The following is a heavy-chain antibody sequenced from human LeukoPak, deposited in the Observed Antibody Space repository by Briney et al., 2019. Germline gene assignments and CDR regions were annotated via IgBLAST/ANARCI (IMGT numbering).Heavy chain of an antibody. D-gene: IGHD2-15*01. J-gene: IGHJ6*02. Sequence: GGSLRLSCAASGFTFSSYAMSWVRQAPGKGLEWVSGINWNGGSTGYADSVKGRFTISRDNAKNSLYLQMNSLRAEDTALYHCARGVGYCSGGGCYYYGMDVWGQGTTVTVSS. CDR2: INWNGGST. V-gene: IGHV3-20*01. CDR3: ARGVGYCSGGGCYYYGMDV. CDR1: GFTFSSYA.